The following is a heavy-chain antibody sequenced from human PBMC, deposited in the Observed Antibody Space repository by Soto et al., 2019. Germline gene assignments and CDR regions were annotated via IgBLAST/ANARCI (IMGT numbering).Heavy chain of an antibody. CDR3: AREKAVASTGRLDP. V-gene: IGHV4-4*07. D-gene: IGHD6-19*01. Sequence: SETLSLTCTVSGDSISSYFWSWIRQPAGKGLEWIGRVHTSGSTTYNPSLKSRVTMSVDTSKSQFSLKLTSVTAADTVVYYCAREKAVASTGRLDPWGQGTLVTVSS. CDR2: VHTSGST. CDR1: GDSISSYF. J-gene: IGHJ5*02.